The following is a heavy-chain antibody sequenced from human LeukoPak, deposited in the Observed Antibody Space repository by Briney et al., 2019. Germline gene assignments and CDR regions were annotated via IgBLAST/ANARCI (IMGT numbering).Heavy chain of an antibody. J-gene: IGHJ4*02. D-gene: IGHD6-19*01. Sequence: PSETLSLTCTVSGGSISSSGYYWGWIRQPPGKGLEWIANTFYRGSPNDNPSLNSRVNISFDTSKNQFSLKLSSVAAADTAVYYCARRHSSGWCLDSWGQGTLVTVSS. V-gene: IGHV4-61*05. CDR2: TFYRGSP. CDR3: ARRHSSGWCLDS. CDR1: GGSISSSGYY.